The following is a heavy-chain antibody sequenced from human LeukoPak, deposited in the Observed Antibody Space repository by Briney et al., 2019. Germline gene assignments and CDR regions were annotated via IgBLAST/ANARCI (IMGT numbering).Heavy chain of an antibody. D-gene: IGHD3-10*01. CDR2: INHSGST. V-gene: IGHV4-34*01. Sequence: PSETLSLTCGVYGGSFSGYYWSWIRQPPGKGLEWIEEINHSGSTNYNPSLKSRVTISADTSKNHFSLKVTSVTAADTAVYYCAIGSDGHDYWGQGILVTVSS. CDR3: AIGSDGHDY. J-gene: IGHJ4*02. CDR1: GGSFSGYY.